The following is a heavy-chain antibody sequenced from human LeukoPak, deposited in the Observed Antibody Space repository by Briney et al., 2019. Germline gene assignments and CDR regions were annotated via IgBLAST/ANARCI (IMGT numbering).Heavy chain of an antibody. CDR3: ARGENVRSSSGHLDH. CDR1: GGSLNNYF. J-gene: IGHJ4*02. D-gene: IGHD6-25*01. Sequence: TSGTLSLTCTVSGGSLNNYFWSWIRQPAGKGPEWIGRIFVSESTNYNPSLKSRVTMSIDPTKNQFSLKVTSVTAADTAVYYCARGENVRSSSGHLDHWGQGILVTVSS. CDR2: IFVSEST. V-gene: IGHV4-4*07.